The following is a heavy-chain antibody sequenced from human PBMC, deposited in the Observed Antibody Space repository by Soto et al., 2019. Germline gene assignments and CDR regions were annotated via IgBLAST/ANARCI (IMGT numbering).Heavy chain of an antibody. CDR2: ISGSGGST. Sequence: EVHLLESGGGLVQPGGSLRLSCAASGFTFSNYAMTWVRQAPGKGLEWVSAISGSGGSTYYADSVKGRFTISRDNSKNTLYLQMNSLRAEDTAVYYCAKEEMATGRPFDYWGQGTLVTVSS. CDR3: AKEEMATGRPFDY. V-gene: IGHV3-23*01. CDR1: GFTFSNYA. J-gene: IGHJ4*02. D-gene: IGHD5-12*01.